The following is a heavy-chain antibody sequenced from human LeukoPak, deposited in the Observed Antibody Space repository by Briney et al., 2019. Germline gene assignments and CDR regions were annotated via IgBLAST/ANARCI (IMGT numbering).Heavy chain of an antibody. V-gene: IGHV4-39*07. CDR3: ARDSSSSWYGYFDY. D-gene: IGHD6-13*01. J-gene: IGHJ4*02. CDR2: IYYSGST. CDR1: GGSISSSSYY. Sequence: SETLSLTCTVSGGSISSSSYYWGWIRQPPGKGLEWIGSIYYSGSTYYNPSLKSRVTISVDTSKNQFSLKLSSVTAADTAVYYCARDSSSSWYGYFDYWGQGTLVTVSS.